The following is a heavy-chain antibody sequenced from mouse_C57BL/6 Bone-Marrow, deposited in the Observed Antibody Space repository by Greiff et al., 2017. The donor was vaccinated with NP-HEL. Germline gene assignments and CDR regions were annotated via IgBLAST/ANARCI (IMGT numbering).Heavy chain of an antibody. CDR3: ARTAQATVLAY. J-gene: IGHJ3*01. D-gene: IGHD3-2*02. CDR2: IDPEDGET. V-gene: IGHV14-2*01. Sequence: VQLQQSGAELVKPGASVKLSCTASGFNIKDYYMHWVKQRTEQGLEWIGRIDPEDGETKYVPKFQGKATITADTSSNTAYLQLSSLTSEDTAVYYCARTAQATVLAYWGQGTLVTVSA. CDR1: GFNIKDYY.